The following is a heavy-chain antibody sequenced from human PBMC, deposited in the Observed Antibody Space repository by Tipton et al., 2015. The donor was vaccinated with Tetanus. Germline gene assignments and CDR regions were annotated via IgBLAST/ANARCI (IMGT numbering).Heavy chain of an antibody. CDR3: ARSAGRSSVDWPFDL. Sequence: QLVQSGPELKKPGESLRISCEGSGYTFANFWIGWVRQMPGKGLEWMAMIFPGDSDTRYSQSFEGQVTISADKSINTAYLQWSSLTASDTAVYYCARSAGRSSVDWPFDLWGRGTLVTVSS. CDR2: IFPGDSDT. D-gene: IGHD6-6*01. V-gene: IGHV5-51*01. CDR1: GYTFANFW. J-gene: IGHJ2*01.